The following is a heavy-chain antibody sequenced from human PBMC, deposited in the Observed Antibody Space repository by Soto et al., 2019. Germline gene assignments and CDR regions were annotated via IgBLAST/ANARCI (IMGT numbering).Heavy chain of an antibody. J-gene: IGHJ4*02. V-gene: IGHV3-21*01. CDR2: ITVGSSHI. CDR1: VFPFIAYN. CDR3: SRSPEVGVRGAY. Sequence: PGWSLRLSCTCSVFPFIAYNIKWVRQAPGKGLEWVSSITVGSSHIYQPNSMKGRFTISRDDAKNSVYLQIDSLRDEDTALYYCSRSPEVGVRGAYWGQGTLVTVSS. D-gene: IGHD3-16*01.